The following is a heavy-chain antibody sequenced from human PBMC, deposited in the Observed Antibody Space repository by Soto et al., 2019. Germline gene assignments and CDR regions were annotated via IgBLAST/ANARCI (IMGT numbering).Heavy chain of an antibody. CDR2: ISYDGSNK. Sequence: GGSLRLSCAASGFTFSSYGMHWVRQAPGKGLEWVAVISYDGSNKYYADSVKGRFTISRDNSKNTLYLQMNSLRAEDTAVYYCAKDFLRGYSYGPGYYYGMDVWGQGTTVTVSS. CDR1: GFTFSSYG. J-gene: IGHJ6*02. D-gene: IGHD5-18*01. V-gene: IGHV3-30*18. CDR3: AKDFLRGYSYGPGYYYGMDV.